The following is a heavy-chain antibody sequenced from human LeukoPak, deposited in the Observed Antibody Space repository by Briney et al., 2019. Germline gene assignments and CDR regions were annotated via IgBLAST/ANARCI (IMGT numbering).Heavy chain of an antibody. D-gene: IGHD2-15*01. V-gene: IGHV3-23*01. Sequence: GGSLRLSCAASGFTFGNFAMSWVRQAPGKGLEWVSTISGSGGSTFYADSVKGRFTISRDNSKNTLYLQMNSLRAEDTAVYYCAKGLPYTDGSVFDYWGQGTLVTVSS. CDR3: AKGLPYTDGSVFDY. CDR1: GFTFGNFA. J-gene: IGHJ4*02. CDR2: ISGSGGST.